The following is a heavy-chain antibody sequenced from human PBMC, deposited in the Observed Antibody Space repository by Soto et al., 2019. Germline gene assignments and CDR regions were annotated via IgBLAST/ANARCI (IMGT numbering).Heavy chain of an antibody. CDR3: ARIPLQWLVGGTFDY. J-gene: IGHJ4*02. CDR1: GGSISSSSYY. V-gene: IGHV4-39*01. Sequence: SETLSLTCTVSGGSISSSSYYWGWIRQPPGKGLEWIGSIYYSGSTYYNPSLKSRVTISVDTSKNQFSLKLSSVTAADTAVYYCARIPLQWLVGGTFDYWGQGTLVAVSS. CDR2: IYYSGST. D-gene: IGHD6-19*01.